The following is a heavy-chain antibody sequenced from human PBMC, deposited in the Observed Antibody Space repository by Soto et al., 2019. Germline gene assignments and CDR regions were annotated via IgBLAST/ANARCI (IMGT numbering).Heavy chain of an antibody. Sequence: SETLSLTCTVSGGSISSSSYYWGWIRQPPGKGLEWIGSIYYSGSTYYNPSLKSRVTISVDTSKNQFSLKLSSVTAADTAVYYCARPRLEPQGPFDYWGQGTLVTVSS. J-gene: IGHJ4*02. CDR1: GGSISSSSYY. V-gene: IGHV4-39*01. D-gene: IGHD1-1*01. CDR3: ARPRLEPQGPFDY. CDR2: IYYSGST.